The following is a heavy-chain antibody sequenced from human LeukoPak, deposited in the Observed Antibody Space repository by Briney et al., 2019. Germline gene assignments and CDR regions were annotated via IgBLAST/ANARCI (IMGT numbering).Heavy chain of an antibody. CDR2: ILPIFGTA. Sequence: ASVKVSCKASGGTFISYVINWVRQAPGQGLEWMGGILPIFGTAIYAQHFQGRLTITADESTNSAYMELNRLRSDDTAVYYCARAEDQGRYFDWLPGFDPWGQGTLVTVSS. CDR3: ARAEDQGRYFDWLPGFDP. CDR1: GGTFISYV. V-gene: IGHV1-69*13. D-gene: IGHD3-9*01. J-gene: IGHJ5*02.